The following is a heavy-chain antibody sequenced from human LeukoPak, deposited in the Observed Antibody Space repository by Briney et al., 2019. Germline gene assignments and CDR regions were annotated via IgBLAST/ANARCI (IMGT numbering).Heavy chain of an antibody. V-gene: IGHV4-39*01. D-gene: IGHD6-25*01. CDR3: ASHLGGEFDP. CDR2: IYYSGST. Sequence: SETLSLTCTVSGGSISSSSYYWGWIRQPPGKGLEWIGSIYYSGSTYYNPSLKSRVTISVDTSKNQFSLKLSSVTAADTAVYYCASHLGGEFDPWGQGTLVTVSS. CDR1: GGSISSSSYY. J-gene: IGHJ5*02.